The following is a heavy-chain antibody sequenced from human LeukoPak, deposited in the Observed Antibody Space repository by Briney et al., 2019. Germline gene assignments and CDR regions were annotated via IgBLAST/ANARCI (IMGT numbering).Heavy chain of an antibody. CDR2: INSAGTTI. CDR3: GKFYSSSSLFWDY. Sequence: GGSLRLSCAASGFTFSIYNMNWVRQAPGKGLEWLSYINSAGTTIYYADSVKGRFTTSRDNAQKSLYLQMSSLRAEDTAIYYCGKFYSSSSLFWDYGGREPLVPVPS. CDR1: GFTFSIYN. V-gene: IGHV3-48*01. J-gene: IGHJ4*02. D-gene: IGHD6-6*01.